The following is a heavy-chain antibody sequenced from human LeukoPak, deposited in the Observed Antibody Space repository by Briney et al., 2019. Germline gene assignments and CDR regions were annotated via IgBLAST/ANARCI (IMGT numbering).Heavy chain of an antibody. V-gene: IGHV1-8*01. J-gene: IGHJ4*02. CDR3: ARALSGGENFDY. Sequence: ASVKVSCKASGYTFTSYDINWVRQATGQGLEWMGWMNPNSGNTGYAQRFQGRVTMTRNTSISTAYMELSSLRSEDTAVYYCARALSGGENFDYWGQGTLVTVSS. CDR1: GYTFTSYD. D-gene: IGHD6-19*01. CDR2: MNPNSGNT.